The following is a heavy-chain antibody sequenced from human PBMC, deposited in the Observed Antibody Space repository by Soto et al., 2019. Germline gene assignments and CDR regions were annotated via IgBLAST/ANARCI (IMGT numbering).Heavy chain of an antibody. D-gene: IGHD3-9*01. V-gene: IGHV3-33*01. J-gene: IGHJ4*02. CDR3: ARDPPTRNLRYFDWPR. CDR2: IWYDGSNK. Sequence: PGGSLRLSCAASGFTFSSYGMHWVRQAPGKGLEWVAVIWYDGSNKYYADSVKGRFTISRDNSKNTLYLQMNSLRAEDTAVYYCARDPPTRNLRYFDWPRWGQGTLVTVSS. CDR1: GFTFSSYG.